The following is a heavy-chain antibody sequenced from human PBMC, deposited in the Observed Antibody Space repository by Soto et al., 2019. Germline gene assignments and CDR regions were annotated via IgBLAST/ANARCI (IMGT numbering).Heavy chain of an antibody. CDR3: ARMAGPWYFDL. CDR2: INHSGSS. V-gene: IGHV4-34*01. CDR1: GGSFSGFY. J-gene: IGHJ2*01. Sequence: SETLSLTCAVHGGSFSGFYWTWVRQPPGKGLEWIGEINHSGSSNYNPPLKSRVTMSLDTSRNQFSLSLNSVTAADTAVYYCARMAGPWYFDLWGRGTLVTVSS.